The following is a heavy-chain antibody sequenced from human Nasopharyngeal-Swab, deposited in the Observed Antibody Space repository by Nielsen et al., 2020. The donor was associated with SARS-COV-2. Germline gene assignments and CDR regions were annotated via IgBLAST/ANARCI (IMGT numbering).Heavy chain of an antibody. Sequence: SETLSLTCTVSGGSISSYYWSWIRQPPGKGLEWIGYIYYSGSTNYDPSLKSRVTISVDTSKNQFSLKLSSVTAADTAAYYCARLWGSNDYYGSGSYYAFDIWGQGTMVTVSS. CDR2: IYYSGST. CDR3: ARLWGSNDYYGSGSYYAFDI. J-gene: IGHJ3*02. V-gene: IGHV4-59*08. CDR1: GGSISSYY. D-gene: IGHD3-10*01.